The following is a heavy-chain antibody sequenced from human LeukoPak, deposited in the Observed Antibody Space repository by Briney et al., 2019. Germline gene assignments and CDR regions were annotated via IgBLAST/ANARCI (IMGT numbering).Heavy chain of an antibody. CDR1: GFTFTTYG. CDR2: IWNDGSYK. V-gene: IGHV3-33*01. Sequence: PGGSLRLSCAASGFTFTTYGMHWVRQAPGKGLEWVAVIWNDGSYKHYADSVKGRFTISRDNSKNTLYLQMDSLRAEDTAIYYCTRAALNDYAANWGQGSLVTVSS. CDR3: TRAALNDYAAN. D-gene: IGHD4-17*01. J-gene: IGHJ4*02.